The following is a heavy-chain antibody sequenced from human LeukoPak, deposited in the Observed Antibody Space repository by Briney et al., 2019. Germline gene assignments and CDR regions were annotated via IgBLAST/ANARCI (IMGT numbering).Heavy chain of an antibody. J-gene: IGHJ2*01. CDR1: GFTFSSYG. D-gene: IGHD3-22*01. Sequence: GGSLRLSCAASGFTFSSYGMSWVHQAPGKGLEWVSAISGSGGSTYYADSVKGRFTISRDNSKTTLYLKMNSLRAEDTAVYYCAKPLYYDSSGRSFFWYFDLWGRGTLVTVSS. CDR3: AKPLYYDSSGRSFFWYFDL. CDR2: ISGSGGST. V-gene: IGHV3-23*01.